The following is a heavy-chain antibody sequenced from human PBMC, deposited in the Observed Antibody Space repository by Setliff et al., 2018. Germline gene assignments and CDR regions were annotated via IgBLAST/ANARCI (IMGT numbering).Heavy chain of an antibody. V-gene: IGHV4-34*01. J-gene: IGHJ4*02. Sequence: SETLSLTCAVYGGSFSGYYWCWIRQSPGKGLEWLGEISHSGSTYYNPSLKSRVTISVDTSKNQFSLKLSSVTAADTALYYCTVYNTGSSKDHYWGQGTLVTVSS. CDR3: TVYNTGSSKDHY. CDR2: ISHSGST. D-gene: IGHD2-8*02. CDR1: GGSFSGYY.